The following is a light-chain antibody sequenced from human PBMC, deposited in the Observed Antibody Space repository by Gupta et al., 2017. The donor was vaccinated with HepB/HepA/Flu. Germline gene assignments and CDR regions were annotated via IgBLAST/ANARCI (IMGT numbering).Light chain of an antibody. CDR2: QNN. Sequence: SSELTQPPSVSVSPGQTASITCSGDKLGDEYACWYHQKPGQSHVVVIYQNNKRPSGIPDRFSGSNSGNTATLTISGTQAMDEDDYYCQAWDSRTMVFGGGTKLTVL. CDR1: KLGDEY. V-gene: IGLV3-1*01. CDR3: QAWDSRTMV. J-gene: IGLJ2*01.